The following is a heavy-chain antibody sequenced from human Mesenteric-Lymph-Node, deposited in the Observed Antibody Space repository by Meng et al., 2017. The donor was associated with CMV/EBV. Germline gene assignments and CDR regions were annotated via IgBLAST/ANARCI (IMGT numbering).Heavy chain of an antibody. CDR3: ARPQEALWHDWRLPGQN. CDR2: ISFDGSEI. D-gene: IGHD3-3*01. Sequence: GESLKISCAASGFTFSSYAMHWVRQAPGKGLEWVAAISFDGSEISYADFVKGRFTISRDNSRNTMYLDMNSLRIEDSAVFYCARPQEALWHDWRLPGQNWGQGTLVTVSS. V-gene: IGHV3-30*04. J-gene: IGHJ1*01. CDR1: GFTFSSYA.